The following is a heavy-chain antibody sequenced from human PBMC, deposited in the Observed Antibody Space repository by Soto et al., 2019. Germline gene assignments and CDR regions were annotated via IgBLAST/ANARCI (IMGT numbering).Heavy chain of an antibody. CDR3: AREEYSGGDCYSNYYYYGMDV. Sequence: QVQLQESGPGLVKPSETLSLTCTVSGGSVSSGSYYWSWIRQPPGKGLEWIGYIYYSGSTNYNPSLKFLGTISVDTSENQFSLKLSSVTAADTAVYYCAREEYSGGDCYSNYYYYGMDVWGQGTTVTVSS. CDR2: IYYSGST. J-gene: IGHJ6*02. V-gene: IGHV4-61*01. D-gene: IGHD2-21*02. CDR1: GGSVSSGSYY.